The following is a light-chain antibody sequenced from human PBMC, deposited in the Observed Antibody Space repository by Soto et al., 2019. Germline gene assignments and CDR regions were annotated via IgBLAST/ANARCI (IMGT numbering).Light chain of an antibody. CDR2: SAS. Sequence: AIRVTQPPSSFSASTGDRVTITCRASQGVSTYLAWYQQKPGMAPKLLVYSASTLQGGVPSRFSGSGRGTDFTLTITSLQSADFATYYCQQYYSYPFTFGPGTRVDIK. J-gene: IGKJ3*01. V-gene: IGKV1-8*01. CDR1: QGVSTY. CDR3: QQYYSYPFT.